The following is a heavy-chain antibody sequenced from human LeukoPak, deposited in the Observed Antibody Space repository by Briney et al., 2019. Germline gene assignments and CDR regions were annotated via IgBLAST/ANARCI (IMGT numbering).Heavy chain of an antibody. CDR3: ARDWDLYYFDY. CDR1: GYTFATYG. J-gene: IGHJ4*02. D-gene: IGHD1-26*01. Sequence: ASVKVSCKASGYTFATYGITWVRQAPGQGLEWMGWINPNSGGTNYAQKFQGWVTMTRDTSISTAYMELSRLRSDDTAVYYCARDWDLYYFDYWGQGTLVTVSS. CDR2: INPNSGGT. V-gene: IGHV1-2*04.